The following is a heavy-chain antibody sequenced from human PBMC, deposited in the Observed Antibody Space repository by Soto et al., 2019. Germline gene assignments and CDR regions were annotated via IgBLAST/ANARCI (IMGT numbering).Heavy chain of an antibody. V-gene: IGHV3-30*18. CDR2: ISYDGSNK. CDR3: AKEDEANWFDP. CDR1: GFTFSSYG. J-gene: IGHJ5*02. Sequence: GGSLRLSCAASGFTFSSYGMHWVRQAPGKGLEWVAVISYDGSNKYYADSVKGRFTISRDNSKNTLYLQMNSLRAEDTAVYYCAKEDEANWFDPWGQGTLVTVSS.